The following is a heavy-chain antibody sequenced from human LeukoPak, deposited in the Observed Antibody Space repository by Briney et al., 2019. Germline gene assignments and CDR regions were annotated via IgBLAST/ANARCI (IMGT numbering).Heavy chain of an antibody. CDR1: GFTFSSYA. V-gene: IGHV3-30-3*01. Sequence: GGSLRLSCAASGFTFSSYAMHWVRQAPGKGLEWVAVISYDGSNKYYADSVKGRFTISRDNSKNTLYLQMNSLRAEDTAVYYCARDSPDFWPYYYGMDVWGQGTTVTVSS. D-gene: IGHD3-3*01. J-gene: IGHJ6*02. CDR2: ISYDGSNK. CDR3: ARDSPDFWPYYYGMDV.